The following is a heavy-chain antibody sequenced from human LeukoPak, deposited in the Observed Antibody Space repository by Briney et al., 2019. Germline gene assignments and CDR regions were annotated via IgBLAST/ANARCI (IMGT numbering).Heavy chain of an antibody. CDR3: ARDRSVYSSSSPPLWYFDL. D-gene: IGHD6-6*01. CDR1: GGSISSSSYY. V-gene: IGHV4-39*07. Sequence: PSETLSLTCTVSGGSISSSSYYWGWIRQPPGKGLEWIGSIYYSGSTYYNPSLKSRVTISVDTSKNQFSLKLSSVTAADTAVYYCARDRSVYSSSSPPLWYFDLWGRGTLVTVSS. J-gene: IGHJ2*01. CDR2: IYYSGST.